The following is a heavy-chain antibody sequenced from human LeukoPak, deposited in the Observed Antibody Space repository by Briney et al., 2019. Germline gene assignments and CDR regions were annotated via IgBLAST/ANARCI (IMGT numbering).Heavy chain of an antibody. CDR3: AKGVDTYYDCWSGYLFDY. CDR2: IRFDGSNK. J-gene: IGHJ4*02. D-gene: IGHD3-3*01. Sequence: PGGSLRLSCAASGFTFSSYGMHWVRHAPGKGLQWVAFIRFDGSNKYYADSVKGRFTISRDNSKNTLYLQMNSLRAEDTAVYYCAKGVDTYYDCWSGYLFDYWGQGTLVTVSS. V-gene: IGHV3-30*02. CDR1: GFTFSSYG.